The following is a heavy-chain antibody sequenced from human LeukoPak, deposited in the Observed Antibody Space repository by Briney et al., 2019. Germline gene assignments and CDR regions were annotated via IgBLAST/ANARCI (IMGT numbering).Heavy chain of an antibody. CDR1: GFTFSSYW. D-gene: IGHD3-22*01. CDR3: ARRGSDRSAYSMDV. Sequence: PGGSLRLSCAASGFTFSSYWMHWVSQAPGKGMVGVSRIYNDGSSTNYADSVKGRFTISRDKARNKLYLQMNSLRAEDTAVYYCARRGSDRSAYSMDVWGQGTTVTVSS. CDR2: IYNDGSST. J-gene: IGHJ6*02. V-gene: IGHV3-74*01.